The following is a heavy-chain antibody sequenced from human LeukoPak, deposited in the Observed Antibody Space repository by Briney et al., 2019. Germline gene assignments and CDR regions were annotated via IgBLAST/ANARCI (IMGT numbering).Heavy chain of an antibody. Sequence: GGSLRLSCAASGFTFSSYAMHWVRQAPGKGLEWVAVISYDGSNKYYADSVKGRFTISRDNSKNTLYLQMNSLRAEDTAVYYCARDLYYYGSGSYYGGWGYFDCWGQGTLVTVSS. CDR2: ISYDGSNK. CDR1: GFTFSSYA. V-gene: IGHV3-30-3*01. D-gene: IGHD3-10*01. CDR3: ARDLYYYGSGSYYGGWGYFDC. J-gene: IGHJ4*02.